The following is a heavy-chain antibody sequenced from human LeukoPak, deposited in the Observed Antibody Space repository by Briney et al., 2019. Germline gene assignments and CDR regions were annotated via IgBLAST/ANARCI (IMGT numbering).Heavy chain of an antibody. CDR1: GFTVSSNY. CDR3: ARKNALHCSGGSCYLIGYYGMVV. D-gene: IGHD2-15*01. CDR2: TYSGGST. J-gene: IGHJ6*02. Sequence: AGSLRLSSAASGFTVSSNYMSWVRQAPGKGLKGVSVTYSGGSTYYPDSVKGRFTISRENSKNTLYLQMNSLRAEDTAVYYWARKNALHCSGGSCYLIGYYGMVVWGQGATVTVSS. V-gene: IGHV3-53*01.